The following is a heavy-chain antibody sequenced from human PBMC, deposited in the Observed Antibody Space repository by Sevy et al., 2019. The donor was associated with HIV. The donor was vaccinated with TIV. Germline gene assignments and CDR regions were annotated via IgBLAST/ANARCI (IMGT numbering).Heavy chain of an antibody. D-gene: IGHD3-3*01. CDR1: GFTFSYYS. Sequence: GGSLRLSCAASGFTFSYYSMNWVRQAPGKGLEWVSSISTASSYIYYADSLKGRVTSSRNNAKNSLYLQMNSLRAEDTAVYYCARGPYCDFWYFDLWGGGTLVTVSS. V-gene: IGHV3-21*01. J-gene: IGHJ2*01. CDR3: ARGPYCDFWYFDL. CDR2: ISTASSYI.